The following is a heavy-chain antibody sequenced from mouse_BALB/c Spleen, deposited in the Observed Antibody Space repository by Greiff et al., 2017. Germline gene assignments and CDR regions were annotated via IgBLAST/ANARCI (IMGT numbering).Heavy chain of an antibody. D-gene: IGHD1-2*01. Sequence: VQLKQSGPGLVKPSQSLSLTCTVTGYSITSDYAWNWIRQFPGNKLEWMGYISYSGSTSYNPSLKSRISITRDTSKNQFFLQLNSVTTEDTATYYCARDYYGYEGAMDYWGQGTSVTVSS. V-gene: IGHV3-2*02. CDR3: ARDYYGYEGAMDY. J-gene: IGHJ4*01. CDR2: ISYSGST. CDR1: GYSITSDYA.